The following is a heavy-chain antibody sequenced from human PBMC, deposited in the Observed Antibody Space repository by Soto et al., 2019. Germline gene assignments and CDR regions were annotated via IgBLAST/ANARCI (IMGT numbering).Heavy chain of an antibody. D-gene: IGHD6-6*01. CDR1: GFTFGSYA. CDR3: ARHIAAPNFDY. CDR2: ISLSGGST. Sequence: EVQLLESGGGLVRPGGSLRLSFAASGFTFGSYAMSWVRQAPGKGLEWVSSISLSGGSTNYADSVKGRFTISRDNSRNTVSLQMNSLRAEDTAVYYCARHIAAPNFDYWGQGTLVTVSS. J-gene: IGHJ4*02. V-gene: IGHV3-23*01.